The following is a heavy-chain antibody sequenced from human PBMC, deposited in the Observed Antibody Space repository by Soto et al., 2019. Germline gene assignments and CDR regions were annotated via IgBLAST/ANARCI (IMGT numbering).Heavy chain of an antibody. D-gene: IGHD1-20*01. CDR3: ARRLITGTQSSRWFDP. Sequence: GESLKISCKGSGYSFTIYWISWVRQMPGKGLEWMGRIDPSDSYTNYSPSFQGHVTISADKSISTAYLQWSSLKASDTAMYYCARRLITGTQSSRWFDPWGQGTLVTVSS. J-gene: IGHJ5*02. CDR2: IDPSDSYT. CDR1: GYSFTIYW. V-gene: IGHV5-10-1*01.